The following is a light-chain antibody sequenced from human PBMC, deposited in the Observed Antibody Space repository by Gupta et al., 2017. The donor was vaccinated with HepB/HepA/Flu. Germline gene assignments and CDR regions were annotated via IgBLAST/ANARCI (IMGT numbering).Light chain of an antibody. J-gene: IGLJ3*02. CDR3: SSYTSSSSV. Sequence: ALTKPASVSGSPGQSITISCTGTSSDVGGYHYVSWYQQHPGKAPKLMIYDVSNRPTGVSNRFSGSKSSNTASLTISALEAEDEADYYCSSYTSSSSVFGGGTKLTVL. CDR2: DVS. CDR1: SSDVGGYHY. V-gene: IGLV2-14*01.